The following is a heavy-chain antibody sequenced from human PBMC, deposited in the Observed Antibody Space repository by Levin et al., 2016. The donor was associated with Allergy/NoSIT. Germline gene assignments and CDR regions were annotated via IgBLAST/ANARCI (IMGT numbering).Heavy chain of an antibody. J-gene: IGHJ5*02. D-gene: IGHD1-1*01. V-gene: IGHV4-59*08. CDR3: ARLGNENWFDP. Sequence: SETLSLTCTVSGGSISRYYWSWIRQPPGKGLEWIAYMSYSGSTNYNPSLKSRVTISVDTSKSQFSLKLSSVTAADTAVYYCARLGNENWFDPWGQGTLVTVSS. CDR1: GGSISRYY. CDR2: MSYSGST.